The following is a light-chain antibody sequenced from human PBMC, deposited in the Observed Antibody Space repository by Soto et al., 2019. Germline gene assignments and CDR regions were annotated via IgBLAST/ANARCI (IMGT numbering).Light chain of an antibody. Sequence: DIQMTQSPSSLSASVGDRVTITCRASQSICSYLNWYQQKPGKAPKLLIYAASSLQSGVPSRFSGSGSGTDFTLTISSLQPEDFATYYCLQNRHYPLTFGGGTKVDIK. CDR3: LQNRHYPLT. CDR1: QSICSY. J-gene: IGKJ4*01. V-gene: IGKV1-39*01. CDR2: AAS.